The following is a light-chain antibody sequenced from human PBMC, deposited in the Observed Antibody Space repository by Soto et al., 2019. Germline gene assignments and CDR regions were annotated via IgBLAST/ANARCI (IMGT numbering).Light chain of an antibody. CDR1: QSVSSNY. CDR3: QEYGISRT. CDR2: GAS. V-gene: IGKV3-20*01. Sequence: EIVWTQSPGTLSLSPGERATLSCRASQSVSSNYLAWYQQKPGQAPRLLIYGASSRATGIPDRFSGSGSGTDFTLTISRLEPEDFALYYCQEYGISRTFGQGTKVEIK. J-gene: IGKJ1*01.